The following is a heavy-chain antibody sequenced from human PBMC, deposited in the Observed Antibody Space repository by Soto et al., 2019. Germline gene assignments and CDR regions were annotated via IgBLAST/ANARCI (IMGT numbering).Heavy chain of an antibody. V-gene: IGHV1-69*12. D-gene: IGHD6-19*01. CDR2: ITPIFGTA. CDR3: AQTLGLAVAGPGRFDL. J-gene: IGHJ2*01. Sequence: QVQLVQSGAEVKKPGSSVKVSCKASGGTFSNYAISWVRQAPGQGLEWMGGITPIFGTANYAQKFQGRVTITADESMNTAYMELSRLISEDTAVYYCAQTLGLAVAGPGRFDLWGRGTLVTVSS. CDR1: GGTFSNYA.